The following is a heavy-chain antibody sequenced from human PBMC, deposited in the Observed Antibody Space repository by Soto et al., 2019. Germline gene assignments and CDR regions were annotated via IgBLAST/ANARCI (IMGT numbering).Heavy chain of an antibody. CDR3: ARDSYDSSGYSYYFDY. CDR1: GYTFTGYY. CDR2: INPNSGGT. Sequence: ASVKVPCKASGYTFTGYYMHWVRQAPGQGLEWMGWINPNSGGTNYAQKFQGWVTMTRDTSISTAYMELSRLRSDDTAVYYCARDSYDSSGYSYYFDYWGQGTLVTVSS. D-gene: IGHD3-22*01. V-gene: IGHV1-2*04. J-gene: IGHJ4*02.